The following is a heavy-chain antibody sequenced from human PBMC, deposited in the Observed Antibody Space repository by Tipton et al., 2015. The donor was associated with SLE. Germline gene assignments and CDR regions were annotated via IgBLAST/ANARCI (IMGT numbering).Heavy chain of an antibody. Sequence: SLRLSCAASGFTFSSYSMNWVRQAPGKGLEWVSSISSSSSYIYYADSVKGRFTISRDNAKNSLYLQMNSLKTEDTAVYYCARGGAVAGRPLLVDIWGQGTMVTVSS. CDR2: ISSSSSYI. CDR1: GFTFSSYS. D-gene: IGHD6-19*01. J-gene: IGHJ3*02. CDR3: ARGGAVAGRPLLVDI. V-gene: IGHV3-21*04.